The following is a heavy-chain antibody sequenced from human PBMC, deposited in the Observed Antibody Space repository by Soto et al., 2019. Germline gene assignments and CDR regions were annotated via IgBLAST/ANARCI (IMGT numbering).Heavy chain of an antibody. Sequence: QVQLVESGGGLVKPGGSLRLSCAASGFTFSDYYMSWIRQAPGKGLAWVSYISSSGSTIYYADSVKGRFTISRDNAKNSLYLQMNSLRAEDTAVYYCARDTSRYCSSTSCLAGAFDIWGQGTIVTVSS. CDR3: ARDTSRYCSSTSCLAGAFDI. V-gene: IGHV3-11*01. CDR2: ISSSGSTI. J-gene: IGHJ3*02. CDR1: GFTFSDYY. D-gene: IGHD2-2*01.